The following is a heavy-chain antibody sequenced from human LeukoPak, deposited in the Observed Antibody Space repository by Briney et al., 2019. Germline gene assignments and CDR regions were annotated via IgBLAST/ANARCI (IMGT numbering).Heavy chain of an antibody. D-gene: IGHD2-15*01. CDR2: ISAYNGNT. CDR3: ARSHCSGGSCYSPAFDI. Sequence: ASVKVSCKASGYTFTSYGISWVRQAPGQGLEWMGWISAYNGNTNYAQKLQGRVTMTTDTSTSTAYMELRSLRSDDTAVCYCARSHCSGGSCYSPAFDIWGQGTMVTVSS. J-gene: IGHJ3*02. V-gene: IGHV1-18*01. CDR1: GYTFTSYG.